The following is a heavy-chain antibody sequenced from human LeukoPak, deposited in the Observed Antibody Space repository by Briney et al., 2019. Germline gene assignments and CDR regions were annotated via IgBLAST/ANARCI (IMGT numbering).Heavy chain of an antibody. CDR3: ARDQDIYDSSGTAPAFDI. CDR1: GGSISSGSYY. V-gene: IGHV4-61*02. D-gene: IGHD3-22*01. Sequence: PSQTLSLTCTVSGGSISSGSYYWSWIRQPAGKGLEWIGRIYTSGSTNYNPSLKSRVTISVDTSKNQFSLKLSSVTAAGTAVYYCARDQDIYDSSGTAPAFDIWGQGTMVTVSS. J-gene: IGHJ3*02. CDR2: IYTSGST.